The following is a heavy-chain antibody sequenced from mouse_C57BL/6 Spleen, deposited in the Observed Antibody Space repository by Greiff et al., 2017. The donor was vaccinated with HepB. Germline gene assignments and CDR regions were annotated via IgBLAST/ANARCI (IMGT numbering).Heavy chain of an antibody. D-gene: IGHD2-4*01. Sequence: VQLQQSGAELVKPGASVKLSCKASGYTFTSYWMQWVKQRPGQGLEWIGEIDPSDSYTNYTQQFKGKATLTVDTSSRTAYMQLISLTSEDSAVYYCASSDYDGGWFAYWGQGTLVTVSA. CDR1: GYTFTSYW. CDR2: IDPSDSYT. J-gene: IGHJ3*01. V-gene: IGHV1-50*01. CDR3: ASSDYDGGWFAY.